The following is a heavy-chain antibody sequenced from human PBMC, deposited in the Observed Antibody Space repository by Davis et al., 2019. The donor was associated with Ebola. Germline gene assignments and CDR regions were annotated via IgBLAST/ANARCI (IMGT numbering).Heavy chain of an antibody. D-gene: IGHD2-15*01. CDR1: GYTFTDYY. Sequence: AASVKVSCKASGYTFTDYYLHWVRQAPGQGLEWMGWITPNSGGSNYAQKFQDWVTMTSDTSIGTAYMELSRLGSHDTAVYYCAGGGRDIVVAVSLTGFDYWGQGTLVTVYS. CDR3: AGGGRDIVVAVSLTGFDY. CDR2: ITPNSGGS. V-gene: IGHV1-2*04. J-gene: IGHJ4*02.